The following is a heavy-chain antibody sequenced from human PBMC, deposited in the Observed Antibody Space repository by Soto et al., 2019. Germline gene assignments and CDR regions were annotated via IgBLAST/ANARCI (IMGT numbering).Heavy chain of an antibody. CDR1: GDSISNLDYF. J-gene: IGHJ5*01. Sequence: SQTLSLTCPVSGDSISNLDYFCACRRQAPGQAVAYSGYVSKSGTTYYNPSLEGRVAISVYTSKSQFPLNVTSVTAEDTAVYLCARGGYCLTGRCFPNWFDSWAQGALVT. CDR2: VSKSGTT. CDR3: ARGGYCLTGRCFPNWFDS. V-gene: IGHV4-30-4*01. D-gene: IGHD7-27*01.